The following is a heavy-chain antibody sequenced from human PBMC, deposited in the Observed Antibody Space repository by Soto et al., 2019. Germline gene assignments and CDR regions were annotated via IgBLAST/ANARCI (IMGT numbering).Heavy chain of an antibody. CDR2: IIPIFGTA. CDR1: GGTFSSYA. D-gene: IGHD3-22*01. V-gene: IGHV1-69*13. Sequence: ASVKVSCKASGGTFSSYAISWVRQAPGQGLEWMGGIIPIFGTANCAQKFQGRVTITADESTSTAYMELSSLRSEDTAVYYCARKGYYDSSGYYYRTYYYGMDVWGQGTTVTVSS. CDR3: ARKGYYDSSGYYYRTYYYGMDV. J-gene: IGHJ6*02.